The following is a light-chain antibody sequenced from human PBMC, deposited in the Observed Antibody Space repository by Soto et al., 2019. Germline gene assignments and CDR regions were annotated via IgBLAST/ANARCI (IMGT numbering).Light chain of an antibody. CDR1: QSVSSN. V-gene: IGKV3-15*01. Sequence: EIVMTQSPATLSVSPGERATLSCRASQSVSSNLAWYQQKPGQAPRLLIYGASTRATGIPSRFSGSGSGTECTLTISSLQSEDFAVYYCQQYSSWPFTLGTGTKVDIK. J-gene: IGKJ3*01. CDR2: GAS. CDR3: QQYSSWPFT.